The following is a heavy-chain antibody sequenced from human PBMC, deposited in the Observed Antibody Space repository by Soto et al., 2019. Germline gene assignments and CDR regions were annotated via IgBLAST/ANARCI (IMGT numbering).Heavy chain of an antibody. D-gene: IGHD1-1*01. CDR3: ARGPRTGTLRGRFDY. Sequence: SETLSLTCTVSGGSISSYYWSWIRQPAGKGLEWIGRIYTSGSTNYNPSLKSRVTMSVDTSKNQFSLKLSSVTAADTAVYYCARGPRTGTLRGRFDYWGQGNLVTVSS. CDR1: GGSISSYY. V-gene: IGHV4-4*07. CDR2: IYTSGST. J-gene: IGHJ4*02.